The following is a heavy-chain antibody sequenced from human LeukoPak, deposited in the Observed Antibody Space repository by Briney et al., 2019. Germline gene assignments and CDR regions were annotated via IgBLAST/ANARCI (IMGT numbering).Heavy chain of an antibody. CDR1: GFTFSSYA. J-gene: IGHJ3*02. D-gene: IGHD6-13*01. CDR3: AKDGGAGIAAAGTGAFDI. V-gene: IGHV3-23*01. CDR2: ISGSGGST. Sequence: GGSLRLSCAASGFTFSSYAMSWVRQAPGKGLEWVSAISGSGGSTYYADSVKGRFTISRDNSKNTLYLQMNSLRAEDTAVYYCAKDGGAGIAAAGTGAFDIWGQGTMVTVSS.